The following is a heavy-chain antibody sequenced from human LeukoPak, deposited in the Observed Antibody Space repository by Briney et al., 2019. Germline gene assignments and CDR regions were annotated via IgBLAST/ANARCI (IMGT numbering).Heavy chain of an antibody. CDR2: INHSGST. J-gene: IGHJ4*02. V-gene: IGHV4-34*01. CDR1: GGSFSGYY. Sequence: SETLSLTCAVYGGSFSGYYWSWIRQPPGKGLEWIGEINHSGSTNYNPSLKSRVTLSVDTSKNQFSLKLSSVTAADTAVYYCAREGRWLQFYYFDYWGQGTLVTVSS. D-gene: IGHD5-24*01. CDR3: AREGRWLQFYYFDY.